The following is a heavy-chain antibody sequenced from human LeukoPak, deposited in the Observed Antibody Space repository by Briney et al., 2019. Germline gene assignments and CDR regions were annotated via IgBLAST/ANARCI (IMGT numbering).Heavy chain of an antibody. V-gene: IGHV3-13*01. D-gene: IGHD3-22*01. Sequence: GGSLRLSCAASGFTFSSYDMHWVRQATGKGLEWVSANGAAGDTYYPGSVKGRFTISRENAKNSLYLQMNSLRDGDTAVYYCARGDSSYYYMDVWGKGTTVTVPS. CDR1: GFTFSSYD. CDR3: ARGDSSYYYMDV. CDR2: NGAAGDT. J-gene: IGHJ6*03.